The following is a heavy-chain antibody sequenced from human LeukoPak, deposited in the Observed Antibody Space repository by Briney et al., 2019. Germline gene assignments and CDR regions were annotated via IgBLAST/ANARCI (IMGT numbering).Heavy chain of an antibody. CDR3: ARQPDRRQLVL. CDR2: IHNSGIT. V-gene: IGHV4-59*08. CDR1: GGSISNYY. Sequence: SETLSLACTVSGGSISNYYWSWIRQPPGKGLEGIAYIHNSGITSYNPSLRSRVTISVDTSKNQFSLKLSSVTAADTAVYYCARQPDRRQLVLWGQGTLVTVSS. J-gene: IGHJ4*02. D-gene: IGHD6-13*01.